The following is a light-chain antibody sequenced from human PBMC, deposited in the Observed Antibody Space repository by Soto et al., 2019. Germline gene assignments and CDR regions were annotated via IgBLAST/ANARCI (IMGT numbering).Light chain of an antibody. CDR2: EVS. CDR1: SSDVGGYDY. CDR3: SSYAGSDNYV. Sequence: QAVLTQPPSASGSPGQSVTISCAGTSSDVGGYDYVSWYQQHPGKAPKLIIYEVSKRPSGVPDRFSGSKSGNTASLTVSGLQAEDGADYYCSSYAGSDNYVFGTGTKLTVL. V-gene: IGLV2-8*01. J-gene: IGLJ1*01.